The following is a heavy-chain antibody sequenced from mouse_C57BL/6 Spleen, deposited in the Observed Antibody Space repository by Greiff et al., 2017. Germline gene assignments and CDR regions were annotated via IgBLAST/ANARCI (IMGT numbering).Heavy chain of an antibody. CDR2: INPNNGGT. D-gene: IGHD2-5*01. J-gene: IGHJ2*01. V-gene: IGHV1-26*01. CDR3: AREDYSNGDY. Sequence: EVQLQQSGPELVKPGASVKISCKASGYTFTDYYMNWVKQSHGKSLEWIGDINPNNGGTSYNQKFKGKATLTVDKSSSTAYMELRSLTSEDSAVYYCAREDYSNGDYWGQGTTLTVSS. CDR1: GYTFTDYY.